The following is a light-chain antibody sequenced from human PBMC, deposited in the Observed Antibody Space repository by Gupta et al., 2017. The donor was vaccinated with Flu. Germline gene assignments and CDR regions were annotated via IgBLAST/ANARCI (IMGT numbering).Light chain of an antibody. CDR3: QQYNKWPQT. J-gene: IGKJ2*01. V-gene: IGKV3-15*01. CDR1: QSVSYT. CDR2: DAS. Sequence: PATLSVSPGERVTLSCRASQSVSYTLAWYQQKPARPPSLLIYDASTRASGIPARFSGSGSGTEFTLTISSLQSEDFAVYYCQQYNKWPQTFGQGTKLEIK.